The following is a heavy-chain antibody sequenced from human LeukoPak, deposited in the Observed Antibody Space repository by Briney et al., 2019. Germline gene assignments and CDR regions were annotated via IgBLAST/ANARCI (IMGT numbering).Heavy chain of an antibody. CDR3: ARLAGGPGRDFDY. V-gene: IGHV1-69*13. CDR2: IIPIFGTA. CDR1: GGTFSGYA. Sequence: GASVKVSCKASGGTFSGYAISWVRQAPGQGLEWMGGIIPIFGTANYAQKFQGRVTITADESTSTAYMELSSLRSEDTAVYYCARLAGGPGRDFDYWGQGTLVTVSS. D-gene: IGHD6-6*01. J-gene: IGHJ4*02.